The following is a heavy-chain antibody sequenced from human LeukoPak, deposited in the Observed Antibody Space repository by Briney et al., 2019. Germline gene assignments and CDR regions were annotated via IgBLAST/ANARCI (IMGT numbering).Heavy chain of an antibody. CDR1: GYTFTSYY. D-gene: IGHD2-2*01. CDR3: ARDWETTSNPYCSSTSCPPGY. V-gene: IGHV1-2*02. Sequence: ASVKVSCKASGYTFTSYYMHWVRQAPGQGLEWMGWINPNSGGTNYAQKFQGRVTMTRDTSISTAYMELSRLRSDDTAVYYCARDWETTSNPYCSSTSCPPGYWGQGTLVTVSS. J-gene: IGHJ4*02. CDR2: INPNSGGT.